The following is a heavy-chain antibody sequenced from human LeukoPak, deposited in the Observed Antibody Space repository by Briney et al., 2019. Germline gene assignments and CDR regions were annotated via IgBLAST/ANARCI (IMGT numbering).Heavy chain of an antibody. D-gene: IGHD3-16*01. CDR3: ARRWVYDKRAFDA. J-gene: IGHJ3*01. Sequence: SETLSLTCTVSGGSISYYYWSWIRQPPGKGLEWIGYIYYSGSTNYNPSLKSRVTISVDTSKNQFSLKMTSVTAADTAVYYCARRWVYDKRAFDAWGQGTTVFVSS. V-gene: IGHV4-59*08. CDR1: GGSISYYY. CDR2: IYYSGST.